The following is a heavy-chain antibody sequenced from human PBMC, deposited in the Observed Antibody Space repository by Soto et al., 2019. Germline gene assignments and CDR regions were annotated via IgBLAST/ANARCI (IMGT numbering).Heavy chain of an antibody. D-gene: IGHD3-16*01. CDR1: GFTFSAYA. J-gene: IGHJ3*02. CDR2: LFGSGGGI. CDR3: ARAVHAMARLDAFDI. Sequence: GGSLRLSCAASGFTFSAYAMSWVRQAPGKGLEWVSGLFGSGGGIQYADSVRGRFTISRDNAKNSLYLQMDNLRAEDTAVYYCARAVHAMARLDAFDIWGQGPMVTVSS. V-gene: IGHV3-23*01.